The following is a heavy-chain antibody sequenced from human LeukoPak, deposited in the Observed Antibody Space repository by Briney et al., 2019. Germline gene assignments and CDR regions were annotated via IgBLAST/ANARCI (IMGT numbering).Heavy chain of an antibody. J-gene: IGHJ4*02. CDR3: AKDKDSTNWYFDY. CDR2: IRYDGTNK. Sequence: PGGSLRPSCAASGFTFSSYGMHWVRQAPGKGLEWVAFIRYDGTNKYYADSVKGRFTISRDNSKNTLYLQMNSLRAEDTAVYHCAKDKDSTNWYFDYWGQGTLVTVSS. CDR1: GFTFSSYG. V-gene: IGHV3-30*02. D-gene: IGHD2-15*01.